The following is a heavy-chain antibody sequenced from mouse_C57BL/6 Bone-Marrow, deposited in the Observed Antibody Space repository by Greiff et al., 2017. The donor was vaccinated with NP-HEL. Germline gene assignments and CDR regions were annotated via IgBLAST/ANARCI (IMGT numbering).Heavy chain of an antibody. J-gene: IGHJ4*01. V-gene: IGHV2-2*01. CDR3: ARNPGSRYYYAMDY. CDR2: IWSGGST. D-gene: IGHD1-1*01. Sequence: VKLQESGPGLVQPSQSLSITCTVSGFSLTSYGVHWVRQSPGKGLEWLGVIWSGGSTDYNAAFISRLSISKDNSKSQVFFKMNSLQADDTAIYYCARNPGSRYYYAMDYWGQGTSVTVSS. CDR1: GFSLTSYG.